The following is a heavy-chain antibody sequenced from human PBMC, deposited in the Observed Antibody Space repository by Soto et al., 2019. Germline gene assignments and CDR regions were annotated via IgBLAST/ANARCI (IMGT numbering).Heavy chain of an antibody. J-gene: IGHJ6*02. CDR1: GGSFSDYA. CDR2: IIPMLGIA. D-gene: IGHD3-22*01. Sequence: QVQLVQSGAEVKKPGSSVKVSCQASGGSFSDYAISWVRQAPGQGLEWMGGIIPMLGIADNAQKFQGRVIITEDEYTITVYMELSSLRSEDTAVYYCARDGDYYDSSGFQRDYHYYGMDVWGQGTTVTVAS. CDR3: ARDGDYYDSSGFQRDYHYYGMDV. V-gene: IGHV1-69*01.